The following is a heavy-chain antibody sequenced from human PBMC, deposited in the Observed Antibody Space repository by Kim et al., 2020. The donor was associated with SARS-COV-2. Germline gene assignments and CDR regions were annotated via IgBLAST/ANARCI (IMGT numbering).Heavy chain of an antibody. D-gene: IGHD6-13*01. Sequence: GGSLRLSCVGSGFTFEGYAMHWVRQVPGKGLEWVAGINWNSGSIGYADSVKGRFTISRDNAKNSLYLQMNRLRPEDTALYYCAKDLTAAAGTPTYYYGMDVWVQGTTVTVSS. CDR3: AKDLTAAAGTPTYYYGMDV. CDR1: GFTFEGYA. V-gene: IGHV3-9*01. J-gene: IGHJ6*02. CDR2: INWNSGSI.